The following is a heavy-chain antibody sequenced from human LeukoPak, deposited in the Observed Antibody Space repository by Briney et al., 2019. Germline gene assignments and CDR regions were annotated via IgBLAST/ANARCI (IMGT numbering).Heavy chain of an antibody. CDR1: GGSISSGDYY. CDR3: ASWSYGSAAGQDY. Sequence: SQTLSLTCTVSGGSISSGDYYWSWIRQPPGKGLEWIGYIYYSGSTYYNPSLKSRVTISVDTSKNQFSLKLSSVTAADTAVYYCASWSYGSAAGQDYWGQGTLVTVSS. D-gene: IGHD3-10*01. J-gene: IGHJ4*02. CDR2: IYYSGST. V-gene: IGHV4-30-4*08.